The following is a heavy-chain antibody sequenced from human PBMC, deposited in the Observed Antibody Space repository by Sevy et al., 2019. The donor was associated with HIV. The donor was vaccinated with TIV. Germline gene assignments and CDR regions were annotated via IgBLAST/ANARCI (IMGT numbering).Heavy chain of an antibody. CDR3: AREQNGKYDY. Sequence: GGSLRLSCAASGFTFSSYSMTWVRQAPGKGLEWVSSISSSSTYIFYADSVKGRFTISRDKAKNSLYLQMNTLRAEDSALYYCAREQNGKYDYWGQGTLVTVSS. CDR2: ISSSSTYI. CDR1: GFTFSSYS. D-gene: IGHD1-1*01. J-gene: IGHJ4*02. V-gene: IGHV3-21*01.